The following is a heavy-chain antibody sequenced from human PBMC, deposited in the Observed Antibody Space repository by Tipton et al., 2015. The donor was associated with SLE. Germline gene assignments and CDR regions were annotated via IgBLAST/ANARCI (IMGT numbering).Heavy chain of an antibody. V-gene: IGHV4-34*01. CDR2: INHSGST. D-gene: IGHD3-9*01. CDR1: GGSISSYY. J-gene: IGHJ4*02. CDR3: ARYLDWKYTFIDF. Sequence: TLSLTCTVSGGSISSYYWSWIRQSPGKGLEWIGDINHSGSTNYNPSLKSRVTISVDTSEKQVSLKLTSVTAADTAVYYCARYLDWKYTFIDFWGQGSLVTVSS.